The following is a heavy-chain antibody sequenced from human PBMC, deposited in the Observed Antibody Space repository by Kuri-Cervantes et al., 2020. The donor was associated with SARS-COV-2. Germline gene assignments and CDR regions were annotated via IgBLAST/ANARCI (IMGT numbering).Heavy chain of an antibody. J-gene: IGHJ6*02. CDR1: GLTFSVYG. D-gene: IGHD1-26*01. CDR3: ASEVIPNPSEKYAYYGLDV. CDR2: ISSSSSNI. Sequence: LSLTCAASGLTFSVYGLNWVRQAPGKGVEWVSYISSSSSNIHYADSVKGRFTISRDNAKKSPFLQMNSLRAEGTAVYYCASEVIPNPSEKYAYYGLDVWGQGTTVTVSS. V-gene: IGHV3-48*01.